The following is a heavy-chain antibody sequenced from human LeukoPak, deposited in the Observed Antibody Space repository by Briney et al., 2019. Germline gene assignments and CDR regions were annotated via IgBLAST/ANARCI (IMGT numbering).Heavy chain of an antibody. Sequence: SETLSLTCTVSGYSISSGYYWGWIRQPPGKGLEWIGSIYHSGSTYYNPSLKSRVTISVDTSKNQFSLKLSSVTAADTAVYYCARIVVVVAATEFYYYYYMDVWGKGTTVTVSS. CDR3: ARIVVVVAATEFYYYYYMDV. J-gene: IGHJ6*03. CDR2: IYHSGST. V-gene: IGHV4-38-2*02. D-gene: IGHD2-15*01. CDR1: GYSISSGYY.